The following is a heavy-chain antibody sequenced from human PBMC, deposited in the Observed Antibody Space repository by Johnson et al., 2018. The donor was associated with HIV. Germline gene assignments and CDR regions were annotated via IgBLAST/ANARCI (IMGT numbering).Heavy chain of an antibody. CDR2: ISWNSVSI. D-gene: IGHD3-10*02. Sequence: VQLVESGGGLVQPGRSLRLSCAASGFSFDDYSMHWVRQAPGKGLEWVSGISWNSVSIGYADSVKGRFTISRDNAKNSLYLQMNTLSAEDTALYYCAKDSFFYVRVAFDFWGQGTMVTVSS. CDR1: GFSFDDYS. J-gene: IGHJ3*01. V-gene: IGHV3-9*01. CDR3: AKDSFFYVRVAFDF.